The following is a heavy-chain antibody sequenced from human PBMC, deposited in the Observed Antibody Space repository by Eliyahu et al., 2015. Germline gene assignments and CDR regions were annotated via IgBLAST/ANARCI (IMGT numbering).Heavy chain of an antibody. J-gene: IGHJ5*02. CDR2: INPNSGDT. Sequence: QVQLVQSGAEVKKXGASVKVSCRASGYTXTXSXXHWVRQAPGQGLEWMGWINPNSGDTNYAQKFQGRVTMTGDTSISTTYLDLRSLTSDDTAVYYCARDGLWSNNWFDTWGQGTLVTVSS. V-gene: IGHV1-2*02. D-gene: IGHD3-3*01. CDR1: GYTXTXSX. CDR3: ARDGLWSNNWFDT.